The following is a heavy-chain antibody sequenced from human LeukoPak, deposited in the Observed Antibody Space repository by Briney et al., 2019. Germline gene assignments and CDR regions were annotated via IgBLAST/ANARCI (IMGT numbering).Heavy chain of an antibody. CDR2: IKEDGSVK. Sequence: GGSLRLSCVLPLFTSISNWVRSVSQAPGKGLEWVGNIKEDGSVKYYVDSVKGRFTISRDNAKNSLYLQMYSLRDEDTAVYCCARLAHGGSPRDFAIWGQGAMVTVSS. D-gene: IGHD4-23*01. CDR3: ARLAHGGSPRDFAI. J-gene: IGHJ3*02. V-gene: IGHV3-7*02. CDR1: LFTSISNW.